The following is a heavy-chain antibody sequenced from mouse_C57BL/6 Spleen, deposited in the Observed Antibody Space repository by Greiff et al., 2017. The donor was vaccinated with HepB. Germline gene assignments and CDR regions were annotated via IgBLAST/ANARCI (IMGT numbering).Heavy chain of an antibody. J-gene: IGHJ4*01. CDR2: IDPNSGGT. CDR3: ARGGYGNYAYAMDY. CDR1: GYTFTSYW. V-gene: IGHV1-72*01. D-gene: IGHD2-1*01. Sequence: QVHVKQPGAELVKPGASVKLSCKASGYTFTSYWMHWVKQRPGRGLEWIGRIDPNSGGTKYNEKFKSKATLTVDKPSSTAYMQLSSLTSEDSAVYYCARGGYGNYAYAMDYWGQGTSVTVSS.